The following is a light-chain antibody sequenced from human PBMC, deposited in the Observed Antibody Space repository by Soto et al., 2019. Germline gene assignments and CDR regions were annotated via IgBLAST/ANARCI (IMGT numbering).Light chain of an antibody. CDR2: AAS. CDR1: QGISNF. Sequence: DIQMTQSPSSLSASVGDRVTITCRASQGISNFLAWYQQKPGKVPKLLIYAASTSQSGVPSRFSGSGSGTDFTLTISSLQPEDVATYYCQKYISAPLTFGGGTKVEIK. J-gene: IGKJ4*01. CDR3: QKYISAPLT. V-gene: IGKV1-27*01.